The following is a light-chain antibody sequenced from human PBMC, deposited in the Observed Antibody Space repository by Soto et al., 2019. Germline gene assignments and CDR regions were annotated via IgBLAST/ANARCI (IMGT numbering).Light chain of an antibody. V-gene: IGLV1-44*01. Sequence: QSVLTQPPSASGTPGQRVTISCSGSSSNVGGNAVNWYQQLPGTTPKLLMYSNNQRPSGGPDRFSGSKSGTTAPLAISGLQSEDEADYYCAAWDDSLSGYVFGTGTKLTVL. J-gene: IGLJ1*01. CDR1: SSNVGGNA. CDR2: SNN. CDR3: AAWDDSLSGYV.